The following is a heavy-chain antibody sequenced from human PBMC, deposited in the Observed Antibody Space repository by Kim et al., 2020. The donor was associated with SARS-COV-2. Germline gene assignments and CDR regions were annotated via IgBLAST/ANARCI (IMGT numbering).Heavy chain of an antibody. V-gene: IGHV4-34*01. CDR1: GGSFSGYY. D-gene: IGHD6-13*01. CDR2: INHSGST. Sequence: SETLSLTCAVYGGSFSGYYWSWIRQPPGKGLEWIGEINHSGSTNYNPSLKSRVTISVDTSKNQYSLKLSSVTAADAAVYYCAGRPGIAAAVWPFWGQGTLGTVSS. CDR3: AGRPGIAAAVWPF. J-gene: IGHJ4*02.